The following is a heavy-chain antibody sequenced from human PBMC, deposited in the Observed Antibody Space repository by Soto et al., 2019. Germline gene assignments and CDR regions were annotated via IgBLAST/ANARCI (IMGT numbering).Heavy chain of an antibody. D-gene: IGHD4-17*01. Sequence: GGSLRLSCAASGFTFSSYGMHWVRQAPGKGLEWVAVIWYDGSNKYYADSVKGRFTISRDNSKNTLYLQMNSLRAEDTAVYYCARDPSDYGDYGGASAFDIWGQGTMVTVSS. CDR1: GFTFSSYG. CDR2: IWYDGSNK. J-gene: IGHJ3*02. V-gene: IGHV3-33*01. CDR3: ARDPSDYGDYGGASAFDI.